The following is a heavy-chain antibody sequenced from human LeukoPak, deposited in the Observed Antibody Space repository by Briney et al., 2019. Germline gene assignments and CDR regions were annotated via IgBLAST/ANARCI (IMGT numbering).Heavy chain of an antibody. V-gene: IGHV4-34*01. CDR3: ARHPPLVRGSVESAFDI. D-gene: IGHD3-10*01. Sequence: PSETLSLTCAVYGGSFSGYYWSWIRQPPGKGLEWIGEINHSGSTNYNPSLKSRVTISVDTSKSQFSLKLSSVTAADTAVYYCARHPPLVRGSVESAFDIWGQGTMVTVSS. J-gene: IGHJ3*02. CDR1: GGSFSGYY. CDR2: INHSGST.